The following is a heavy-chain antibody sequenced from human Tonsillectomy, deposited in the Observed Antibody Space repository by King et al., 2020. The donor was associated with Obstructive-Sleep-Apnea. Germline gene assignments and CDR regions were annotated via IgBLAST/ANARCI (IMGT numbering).Heavy chain of an antibody. D-gene: IGHD5-12*01. V-gene: IGHV5-51*01. J-gene: IGHJ4*02. CDR2: IDPRNSDD. CDR3: VRQGEGYPNFPLDY. CDR1: GYTFSDYW. Sequence: VQLVESGVEVKKPGESLKISCQSSGYTFSDYWIAWVRQLPGKSLEWMGMIDPRNSDDRYSPSFQGQVTLSADKSLSTAYLQWSSLKASDSAIYYCVRQGEGYPNFPLDYWGQGTLVTVSS.